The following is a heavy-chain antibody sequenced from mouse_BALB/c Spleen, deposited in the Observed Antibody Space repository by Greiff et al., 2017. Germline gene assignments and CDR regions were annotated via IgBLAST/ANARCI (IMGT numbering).Heavy chain of an antibody. Sequence: VNVVESGPGLVAPSQSLSITCTVSGFSLTSYGVHWVRQPPGKGMEWLGVIWAGGSTNYNSALMSRLSISKDNSKSQVFLKMNSLQTDDTAMYYCAIGTTVYYAMDYWGQGTSVTVSS. CDR3: AIGTTVYYAMDY. CDR1: GFSLTSYG. D-gene: IGHD2-14*01. V-gene: IGHV2-9*02. J-gene: IGHJ4*01. CDR2: IWAGGST.